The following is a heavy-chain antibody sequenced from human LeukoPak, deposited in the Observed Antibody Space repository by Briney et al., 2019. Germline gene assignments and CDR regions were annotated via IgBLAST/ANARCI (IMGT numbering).Heavy chain of an antibody. CDR3: ARGSGGDSCYDY. J-gene: IGHJ4*02. V-gene: IGHV4-38-2*02. Sequence: SETLSLTCTVSAYSISSGYYWGWIRQPPRKGLEWIGIIYHSGSPYSNPPLKIRFTISVDTSKTQFFLKLSSVTAADTAMYYCARGSGGDSCYDYWGQGTLVTVSS. CDR2: IYHSGSP. CDR1: AYSISSGYY. D-gene: IGHD2-15*01.